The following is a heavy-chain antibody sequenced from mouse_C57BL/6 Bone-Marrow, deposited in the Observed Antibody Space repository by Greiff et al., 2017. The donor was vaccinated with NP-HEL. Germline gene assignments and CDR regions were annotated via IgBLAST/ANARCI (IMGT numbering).Heavy chain of an antibody. CDR2: IDPEDGDT. J-gene: IGHJ4*01. D-gene: IGHD2-4*01. Sequence: VQLQQSGAELVRPGASVKLSCTASGFNIKDYYMHWVKQRPEQGLEWIGRIDPEDGDTEYAPKFQGTATMTADTSSNTAYLQLSSLTSEDTAVYYCTTIPYDYDRYYSMDYWGQGTSVTVSS. CDR1: GFNIKDYY. CDR3: TTIPYDYDRYYSMDY. V-gene: IGHV14-1*01.